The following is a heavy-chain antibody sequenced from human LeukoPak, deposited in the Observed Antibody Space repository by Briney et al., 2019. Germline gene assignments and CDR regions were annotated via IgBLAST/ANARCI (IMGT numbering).Heavy chain of an antibody. CDR3: TDLAANYYYYGMDV. J-gene: IGHJ6*02. V-gene: IGHV4-39*07. CDR2: INHSGST. CDR1: SGSISSSSYY. Sequence: SETLSLTCTVSSGSISSSSYYWSWIRQPPGKGLEWIGEINHSGSTNYNPSLKSRVTISVDTSKNQFSLKLSSVTAADTAVYYCTDLAANYYYYGMDVWGQGTTVTVSS.